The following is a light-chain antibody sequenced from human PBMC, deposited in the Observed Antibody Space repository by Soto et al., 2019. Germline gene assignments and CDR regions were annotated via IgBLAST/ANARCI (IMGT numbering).Light chain of an antibody. Sequence: DVQMTESPSTLSASVGDRVTITCLASQSINNLLACYQQKPGKAPKFIICDVSTLESGVPSRLSGSGSGKEFTLTLSSPQPEDFATYYCQQYDSYPLTFGGGTKVDIK. CDR2: DVS. J-gene: IGKJ4*01. CDR1: QSINNL. CDR3: QQYDSYPLT. V-gene: IGKV1-5*01.